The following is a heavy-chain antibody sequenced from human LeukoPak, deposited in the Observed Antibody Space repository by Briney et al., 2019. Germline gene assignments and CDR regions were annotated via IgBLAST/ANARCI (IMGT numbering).Heavy chain of an antibody. J-gene: IGHJ6*03. D-gene: IGHD3-10*01. V-gene: IGHV3-64*01. CDR2: ISSNGGST. Sequence: PGGSLRLSCAASGFTFSSYAMHWVRQAPGKGLEYVSAISSNGGSTYYANSVKGRFTISRDNSKNTLYLQMGSLRAEDTAVYYCARDVLLWFGESELDYYYYMDVWGKGTTVTVSS. CDR1: GFTFSSYA. CDR3: ARDVLLWFGESELDYYYYMDV.